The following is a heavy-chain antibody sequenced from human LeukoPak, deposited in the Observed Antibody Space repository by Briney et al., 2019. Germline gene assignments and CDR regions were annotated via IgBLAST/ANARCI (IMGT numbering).Heavy chain of an antibody. D-gene: IGHD5-18*01. J-gene: IGHJ4*02. CDR1: GGSISNYY. Sequence: PSETLSLTCTVSGGSISNYYWSWIRQPPGKGLEWIGYIYYSGSTNYNPSLKSRVTISVDTSKNQVSLRLSSVTAADTAVYYCAGGFSYGPFDYWGQGTLVTVSS. CDR2: IYYSGST. CDR3: AGGFSYGPFDY. V-gene: IGHV4-59*08.